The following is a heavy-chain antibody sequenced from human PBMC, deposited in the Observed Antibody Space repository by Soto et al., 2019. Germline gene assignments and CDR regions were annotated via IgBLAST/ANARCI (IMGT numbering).Heavy chain of an antibody. D-gene: IGHD3-16*01. CDR3: ATVLHDYGTNWVDS. J-gene: IGHJ5*01. V-gene: IGHV4-30-4*01. CDR2: IYYTGTT. CDR1: GASIRSGRYY. Sequence: QVQLQESGPRLVKPSQTLSLTCSVSGASIRSGRYYWSWIRQSPGRGLEWIGYIYYTGTTHYNPAVKSRVTILLDNSKDQFSLTLTSVTAADTAIYYCATVLHDYGTNWVDSWGKGTQVPVSS.